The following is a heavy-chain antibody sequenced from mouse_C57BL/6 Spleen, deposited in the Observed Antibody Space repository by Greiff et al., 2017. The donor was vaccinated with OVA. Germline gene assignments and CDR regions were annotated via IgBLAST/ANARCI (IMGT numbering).Heavy chain of an antibody. CDR2: IHPNSGST. CDR1: GYTFTSYW. V-gene: IGHV1-64*01. Sequence: QVQLKQPGAELVKPGASVKLSCKASGYTFTSYWMHWVKQRPGQGLEWIGMIHPNSGSTNYNEKFKSKATLTVDKSSSTAYMQLSSLTSEDSAVDYCARDDYDVLFAYWGQGTLVTVSA. D-gene: IGHD2-4*01. CDR3: ARDDYDVLFAY. J-gene: IGHJ3*01.